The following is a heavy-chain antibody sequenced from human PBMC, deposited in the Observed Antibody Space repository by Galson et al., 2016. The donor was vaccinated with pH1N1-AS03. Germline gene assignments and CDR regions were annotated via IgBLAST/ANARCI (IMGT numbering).Heavy chain of an antibody. CDR2: IDPNSGVT. CDR3: ARDPRGPCTSTTCATAYYFGMDV. Sequence: SVKVSCKASGYIFTGFYVHWVRQAPGRGLEWVGWIDPNSGVTNYAQKFQAWVTMTRDTSSTTAYMEVSGLKSDDTAVYYCARDPRGPCTSTTCATAYYFGMDVWGQGTTVIVSS. V-gene: IGHV1-2*04. D-gene: IGHD2/OR15-2a*01. CDR1: GYIFTGFY. J-gene: IGHJ6*02.